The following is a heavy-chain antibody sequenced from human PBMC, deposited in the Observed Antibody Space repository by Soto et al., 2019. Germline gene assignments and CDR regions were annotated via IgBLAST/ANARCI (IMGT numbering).Heavy chain of an antibody. CDR1: GGSISSGGYS. CDR3: ARVLLLLFGELNAFDI. J-gene: IGHJ3*02. V-gene: IGHV4-31*03. Sequence: QVQLQESGPGLVKPSQTLSLTCTVSGGSISSGGYSWSWILQHPGKALERLGYIYYSGSTYSNPSLKSRVTISVDTSKNQFSLKLRSVTAADTAVYYCARVLLLLFGELNAFDIWGQGTMVTVSS. D-gene: IGHD3-10*01. CDR2: IYYSGST.